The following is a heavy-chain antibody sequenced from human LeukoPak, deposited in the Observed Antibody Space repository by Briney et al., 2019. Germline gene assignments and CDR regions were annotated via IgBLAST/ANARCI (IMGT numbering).Heavy chain of an antibody. V-gene: IGHV3-15*01. D-gene: IGHD3-22*01. CDR1: GFTFDVAW. Sequence: GGSLRLSCAASGFTFDVAWMAWVRQAPGKGLEWVAHIKTKIDDGPTKYAAPVKGRFTISRDNAKNSLYLQMNSLRAEDTAVYYCATYSSLNRREFQFWGQGTLLTVSS. CDR2: IKTKIDDGPT. CDR3: ATYSSLNRREFQF. J-gene: IGHJ1*01.